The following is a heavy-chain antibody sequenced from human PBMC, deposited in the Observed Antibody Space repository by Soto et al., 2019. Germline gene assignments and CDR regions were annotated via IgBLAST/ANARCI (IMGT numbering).Heavy chain of an antibody. Sequence: EVQLVESGGGLVQPGGSLILSCAASGFTFSSYAMHWVRQAPGKGLEFVSAVSSNGGSTYYASSVKGRFTVSRDNSKNTLFLQMGSLRPEDMAXXFXXXXXXGTTYDAFDIWGLGTMVTXXS. CDR2: VSSNGGST. D-gene: IGHD1-1*01. J-gene: IGHJ3*02. CDR3: XXXXXGTTYDAFDI. CDR1: GFTFSSYA. V-gene: IGHV3-64*01.